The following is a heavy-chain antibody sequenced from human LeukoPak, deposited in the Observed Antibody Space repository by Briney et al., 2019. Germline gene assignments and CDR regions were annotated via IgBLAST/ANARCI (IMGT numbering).Heavy chain of an antibody. CDR2: ISSSSSCI. CDR3: SSNFNCSGGSCYF. D-gene: IGHD2-15*01. CDR1: GFTLSSYS. V-gene: IGHV3-21*01. J-gene: IGHJ4*02. Sequence: PGGSLRLSCAASGFTLSSYSMDGVRQAPGKGLEWVSSISSSSSCIHYAASVKGRFTISRDNGKNSLYLQMNSLSAEDTAVYYCSSNFNCSGGSCYFWGQGTLVTVSS.